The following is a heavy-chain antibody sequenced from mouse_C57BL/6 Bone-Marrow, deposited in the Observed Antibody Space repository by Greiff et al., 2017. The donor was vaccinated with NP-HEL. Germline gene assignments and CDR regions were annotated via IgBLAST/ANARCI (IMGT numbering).Heavy chain of an antibody. Sequence: VHVKQSGPELVKPGASVKISCKASGYSFTGYYMNWVKQSPEKSLEWIGEINPSTGGTTYNQKFKAKATLTVDKSSSTAYMQLKSLTSEDSAVYYWAREDLYYFDYWGQGTTLTVSS. CDR1: GYSFTGYY. V-gene: IGHV1-42*01. CDR3: AREDLYYFDY. J-gene: IGHJ2*01. CDR2: INPSTGGT.